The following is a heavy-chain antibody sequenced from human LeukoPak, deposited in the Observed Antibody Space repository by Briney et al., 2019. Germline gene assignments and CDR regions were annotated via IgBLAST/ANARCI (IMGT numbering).Heavy chain of an antibody. CDR3: VRDNYGVDY. J-gene: IGHJ4*02. CDR2: ITSDGSST. D-gene: IGHD3-10*01. V-gene: IGHV3-74*01. Sequence: GGSLRLSCAASGFTFNRYWMQWVRQAPGKGLVWVSHITSDGSSTSYADYVKGRFTTSRDNAKSTLYLQMNSLRAEDTAVYYCVRDNYGVDYWGQGTLVTVSS. CDR1: GFTFNRYW.